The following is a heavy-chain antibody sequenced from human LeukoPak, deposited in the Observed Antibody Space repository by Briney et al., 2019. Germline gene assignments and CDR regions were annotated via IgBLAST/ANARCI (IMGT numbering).Heavy chain of an antibody. CDR3: ARVCSGGSCYPLGDAFDI. CDR2: IKQDGSEK. Sequence: GGSLRLSCAASGSTFSSYWMSWVRQAPGKGLEWVVNIKQDGSEKYYVDSVKGRFTISRDNAKNSLYLQMNSLRAEDTAVYYCARVCSGGSCYPLGDAFDIWGQGTMVTVSS. CDR1: GSTFSSYW. V-gene: IGHV3-7*01. D-gene: IGHD2-15*01. J-gene: IGHJ3*02.